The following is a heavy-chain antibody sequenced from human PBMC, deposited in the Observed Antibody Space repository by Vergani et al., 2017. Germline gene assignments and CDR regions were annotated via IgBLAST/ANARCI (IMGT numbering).Heavy chain of an antibody. Sequence: QVQLQESGPGLVKPSETLSLTCTVSGGSISSYYWSWIRQPPGKGLEWIGYIYYSGSTNYNPSLKSRVTISVDTSKNQFSLKLSSVTAADTAVYYCAKAGSGIFGVANYYYGMDVWGQGTTVTVSS. CDR2: IYYSGST. V-gene: IGHV4-59*01. CDR3: AKAGSGIFGVANYYYGMDV. D-gene: IGHD3-3*01. J-gene: IGHJ6*02. CDR1: GGSISSYY.